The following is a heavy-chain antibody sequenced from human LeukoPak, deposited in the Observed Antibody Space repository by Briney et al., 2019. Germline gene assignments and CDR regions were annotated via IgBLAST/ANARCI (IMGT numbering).Heavy chain of an antibody. CDR3: AKGSCSSTSCYAEAYYYGMDV. V-gene: IGHV3-23*01. D-gene: IGHD2-2*01. J-gene: IGHJ6*02. CDR1: GFTFSSYA. CDR2: VSGSGGST. Sequence: GGSLRLSCAASGFTFSSYAMSWVRQAPGKGLEWVSAVSGSGGSTYYADSVKGRFTISRDNSKNTLYLQMNSLRAEDTAVYYCAKGSCSSTSCYAEAYYYGMDVWGQGTTVIVSS.